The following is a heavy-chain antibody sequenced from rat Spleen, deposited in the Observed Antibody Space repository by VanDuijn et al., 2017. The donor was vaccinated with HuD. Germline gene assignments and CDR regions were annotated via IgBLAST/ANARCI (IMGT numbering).Heavy chain of an antibody. V-gene: IGHV2S12*01. J-gene: IGHJ3*01. CDR3: SGDYSGWGSYYPGGFAY. Sequence: QVQLKESGPGLVQPSQTLSLTCTVSGFSLDSNGVSWVRQPPGKGLEWIAAISSGGSTYYNSALKSRLSISRDTSKSQVFLKRDRLQTGDTAIYCCSGDYSGWGSYYPGGFAYWGQGTLVTVSS. CDR1: GFSLDSNG. D-gene: IGHD1-12*02. CDR2: ISSGGST.